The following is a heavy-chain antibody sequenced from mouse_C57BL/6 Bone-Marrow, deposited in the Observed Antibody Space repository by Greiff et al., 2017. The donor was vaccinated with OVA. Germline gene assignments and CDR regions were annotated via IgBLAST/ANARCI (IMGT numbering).Heavy chain of an antibody. J-gene: IGHJ2*01. Sequence: VQLQQPGAELVKPGASVKLSCKASGYTFTSYWMHWVKQRPGQGLEWIGMIHPNSGSTNYNEKFKSKATLTVDKSSSTAYMQLSSLTSEDSAVYYCARTLGRGVYYFDYWGQGTTLTVSS. D-gene: IGHD3-3*01. V-gene: IGHV1-64*01. CDR1: GYTFTSYW. CDR3: ARTLGRGVYYFDY. CDR2: IHPNSGST.